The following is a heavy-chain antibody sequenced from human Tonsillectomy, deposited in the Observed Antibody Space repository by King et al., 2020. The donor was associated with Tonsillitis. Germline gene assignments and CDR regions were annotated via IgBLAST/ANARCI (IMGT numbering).Heavy chain of an antibody. V-gene: IGHV3-21*01. J-gene: IGHJ3*02. CDR1: GFTFSSYT. CDR3: ARICVPDSSGWFHGFDI. Sequence: VQLVESGGGLVKPGGSLRLSCAASGFTFSSYTMNWVRQAPGKGLEWVSSISGTSSYINYADSVKGRFTISRDNAKNSLYLQLNSLRAEDTGVYYCARICVPDSSGWFHGFDIWGQGTMVTVAS. D-gene: IGHD6-19*01. CDR2: ISGTSSYI.